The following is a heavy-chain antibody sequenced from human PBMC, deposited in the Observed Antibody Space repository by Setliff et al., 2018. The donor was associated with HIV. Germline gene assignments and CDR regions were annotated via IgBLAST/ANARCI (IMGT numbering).Heavy chain of an antibody. J-gene: IGHJ6*02. V-gene: IGHV4-59*12. CDR2: IYYTGST. CDR3: AREIWGQVAHVPYGMDV. Sequence: PSETLSLTCTVSGGSIGSNYLNWIRQPPGKGLEWIGYIYYTGSTNYNSSFRSRVTISRDTSKNQFSLKVRYVTAADTAIYYCAREIWGQVAHVPYGMDVWGQGTTVTVSS. D-gene: IGHD5-12*01. CDR1: GGSIGSNY.